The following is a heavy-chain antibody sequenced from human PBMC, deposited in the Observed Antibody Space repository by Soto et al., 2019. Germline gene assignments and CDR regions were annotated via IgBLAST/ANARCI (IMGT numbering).Heavy chain of an antibody. CDR1: GFTLSSYS. CDR3: ARVGVTGTLIDY. D-gene: IGHD1-20*01. CDR2: ISSSSSYI. J-gene: IGHJ4*02. Sequence: GGSLRLSCAASGFTLSSYSMNWVRQAPGKGLEWVSSISSSSSYIYYADSVKGRFTISRDNAKNSLYLQMNSLRAEDTAVYYCARVGVTGTLIDYWGQGTLVTVSS. V-gene: IGHV3-21*01.